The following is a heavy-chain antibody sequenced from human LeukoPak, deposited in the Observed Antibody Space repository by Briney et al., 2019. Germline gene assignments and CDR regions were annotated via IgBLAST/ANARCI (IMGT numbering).Heavy chain of an antibody. CDR2: IIPILGIA. CDR3: ATVRFDSSGYREYYFDY. D-gene: IGHD3-22*01. J-gene: IGHJ4*02. V-gene: IGHV1-69*04. Sequence: SVKVSCKASGGTFSSYAISWVRQAPGQGLEWMGRIIPILGIAIYAQKFQGRVTMTEDTSTDTAYMELSSLRSEDTAVYYCATVRFDSSGYREYYFDYWGQGTLVTVSS. CDR1: GGTFSSYA.